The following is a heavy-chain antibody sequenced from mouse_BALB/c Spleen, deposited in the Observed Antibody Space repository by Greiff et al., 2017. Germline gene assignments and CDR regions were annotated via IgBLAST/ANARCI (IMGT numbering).Heavy chain of an antibody. V-gene: IGHV14-4*02. D-gene: IGHD2-4*01. Sequence: VQLQQSGAELVRSGASVKLSCTASGFNIKDYYMHWVKQRPEQGLEWIGWIDPENGDTEYAPKFQGKATMTADTSSNTAYLQLSSLTSEDTAVYYCNAPYDYDVAYWGQGTLVTVSA. CDR2: IDPENGDT. J-gene: IGHJ3*01. CDR3: NAPYDYDVAY. CDR1: GFNIKDYY.